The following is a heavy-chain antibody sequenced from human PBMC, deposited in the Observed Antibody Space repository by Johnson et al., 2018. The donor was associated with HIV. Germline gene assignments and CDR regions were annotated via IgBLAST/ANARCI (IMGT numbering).Heavy chain of an antibody. CDR3: EGRGRLHDVFDI. CDR1: GFTVSSNY. Sequence: EVQLVESGGGLVQPGGSLRLSCAASGFTVSSNYINWVRQAPGKGLEWVSLIYPGGSTFYAASVKGRFSISRDNSKNTVSLQMSSLRAEDTAVYYCEGRGRLHDVFDIWGQGTMVTVSS. CDR2: IYPGGST. D-gene: IGHD5-12*01. V-gene: IGHV3-66*01. J-gene: IGHJ3*02.